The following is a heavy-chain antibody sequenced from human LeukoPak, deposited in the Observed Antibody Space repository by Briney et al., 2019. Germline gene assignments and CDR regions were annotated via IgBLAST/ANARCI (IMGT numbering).Heavy chain of an antibody. CDR2: IYSGATT. CDR3: ARELRIVDTTMLNYYYYYYMDV. J-gene: IGHJ6*03. D-gene: IGHD5-18*01. Sequence: GGSLRLSCAASGFTVSNNYMDWVRQAPGKGLEWVSGIYSGATTYYADSVKGRFTISRDNSKNTLSLQMNSLRAEDTAVYYCARELRIVDTTMLNYYYYYYMDVWGKGTTVTVSS. CDR1: GFTVSNNY. V-gene: IGHV3-53*01.